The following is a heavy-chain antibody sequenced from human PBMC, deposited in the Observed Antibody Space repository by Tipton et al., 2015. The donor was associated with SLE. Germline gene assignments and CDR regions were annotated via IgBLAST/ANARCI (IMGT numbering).Heavy chain of an antibody. D-gene: IGHD6-19*01. CDR1: GYSISSGYY. CDR2: IYHSGST. V-gene: IGHV4-38-2*02. J-gene: IGHJ6*03. Sequence: TLSLTCTVSGYSISSGYYWGWIRQPPGKGLEWIGSIYHSGSTYYNPSLKSRVTISVDTSKNQFSLKLSSVTAADTAVYYCARGGRLVEGPMDVWGKGTTVTVSS. CDR3: ARGGRLVEGPMDV.